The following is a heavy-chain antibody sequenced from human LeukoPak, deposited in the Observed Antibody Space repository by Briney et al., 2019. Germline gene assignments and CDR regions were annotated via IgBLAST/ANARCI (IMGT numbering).Heavy chain of an antibody. D-gene: IGHD3-22*01. J-gene: IGHJ4*02. V-gene: IGHV3-23*01. CDR2: ISGSGGST. CDR1: GFTFSSYA. CDR3: ATPPIRAYYYDSSGYC. Sequence: GGSLRLSCAASGFTFSSYAMSWVRQAPGKGLEWVSAISGSGGSTYYAGSVKGRFTISRDNSKNTLYLQMNSLRAEDTAVYYCATPPIRAYYYDSSGYCWGQGTLVTVSS.